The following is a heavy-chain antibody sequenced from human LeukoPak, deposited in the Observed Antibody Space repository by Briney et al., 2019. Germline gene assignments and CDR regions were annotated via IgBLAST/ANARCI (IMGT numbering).Heavy chain of an antibody. J-gene: IGHJ4*02. D-gene: IGHD6-13*01. CDR1: GYTFTDYF. CDR2: INPNSGAT. V-gene: IGHV1-2*02. CDR3: ARAQYLTAPAGTFANS. Sequence: ASVKASCKASGYTFTDYFLHWVRRAPGQEFELMGWINPNSGATHYIQSFQGRVTMTRDTSLSIAYLQLNSLTSDDTAMYYCARAQYLTAPAGTFANSWGQGTLVTVSS.